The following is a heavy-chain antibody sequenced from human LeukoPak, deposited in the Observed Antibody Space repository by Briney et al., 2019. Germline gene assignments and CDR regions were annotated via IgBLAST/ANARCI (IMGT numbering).Heavy chain of an antibody. CDR1: GGSISSYY. V-gene: IGHV4-59*08. J-gene: IGHJ6*03. D-gene: IGHD2-2*01. CDR3: ARLVVVTAATDASYYYYMDV. CDR2: IYFSGRT. Sequence: SETLSLTCTVSGGSISSYYWSWIRQAAGKGLEWVGYIYFSGRTNYNPSLKSGGTISVDTSKNQFSVKLSSVTAADTAVYYCARLVVVTAATDASYYYYMDVWGKGTTVSVSS.